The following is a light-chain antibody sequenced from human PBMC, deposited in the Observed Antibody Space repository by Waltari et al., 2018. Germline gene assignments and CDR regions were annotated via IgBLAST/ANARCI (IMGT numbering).Light chain of an antibody. CDR3: SSWDDSLQGWL. CDR2: RDH. V-gene: IGLV1-44*01. CDR1: SSNIGGHA. J-gene: IGLJ3*02. Sequence: QSVLTQPPSASGTPGQRVTIPCSGSSSNIGGHAVNWYQQLPGKAPKLLIYRDHQRPSGVPERFSGSRSGASASLAISGLQSDDEADYYCSSWDDSLQGWLFGGGTKLTVL.